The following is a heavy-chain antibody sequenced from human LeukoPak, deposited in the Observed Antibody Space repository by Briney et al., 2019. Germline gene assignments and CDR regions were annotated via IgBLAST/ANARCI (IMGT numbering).Heavy chain of an antibody. D-gene: IGHD3-10*01. V-gene: IGHV4-34*01. CDR3: ARGSSGY. Sequence: PGGSLRLSCAASGFTFSDYYMSWIRQPPGKGLEWIGEINHSGSTNYNPSLKSRVTISVDTSKNQFSLKLSSVTAADTAVYYCARGSSGYWGQGTLVTVSS. CDR1: GFTFSDYY. CDR2: INHSGST. J-gene: IGHJ4*02.